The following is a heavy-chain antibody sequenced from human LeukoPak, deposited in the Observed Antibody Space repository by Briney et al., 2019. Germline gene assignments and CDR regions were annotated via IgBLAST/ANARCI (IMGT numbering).Heavy chain of an antibody. Sequence: PSETLSLTCAVYGGSFSGYYRSWIRQPPGKGLEWIGEINHSGSTNYNPSLKSRVTISVDTSKNQFSLKLSSVTAADTAVYYCARGLDADTRKNKTLGDYWGQGTLVTVSS. CDR2: INHSGST. CDR1: GGSFSGYY. CDR3: ARGLDADTRKNKTLGDY. V-gene: IGHV4-34*01. D-gene: IGHD1-26*01. J-gene: IGHJ4*02.